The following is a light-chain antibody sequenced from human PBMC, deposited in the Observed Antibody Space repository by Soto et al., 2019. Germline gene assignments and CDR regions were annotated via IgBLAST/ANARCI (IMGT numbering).Light chain of an antibody. V-gene: IGKV3-20*01. CDR3: QHYGSSTSIT. J-gene: IGKJ5*01. CDR1: QSVSTNY. Sequence: EILLTPSPCTLSLSPVYMANLALMASQSVSTNYLAWYQQKPGQSPRLVIYDASSRATGIPDRFSGSGSGTDFTLTISRLEPEDFAVFYCQHYGSSTSITFGQGTRLEIK. CDR2: DAS.